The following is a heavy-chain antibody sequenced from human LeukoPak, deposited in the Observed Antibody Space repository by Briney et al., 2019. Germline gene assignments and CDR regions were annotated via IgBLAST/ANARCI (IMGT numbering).Heavy chain of an antibody. V-gene: IGHV1-2*02. CDR3: ARDRTAAITNWFDP. D-gene: IGHD2-2*02. CDR2: INPNSGGT. Sequence: ASVKVSCKASGYTFTGYYMHWVRQAPGQGLEWMGWINPNSGGTNYAQKFQGRVTMTRDTSISTAYTELSRLRSDDTAVYYCARDRTAAITNWFDPWGQGTLVTVSS. CDR1: GYTFTGYY. J-gene: IGHJ5*02.